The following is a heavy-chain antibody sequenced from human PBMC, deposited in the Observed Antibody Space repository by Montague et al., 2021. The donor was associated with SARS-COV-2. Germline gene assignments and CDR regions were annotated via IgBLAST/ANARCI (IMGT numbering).Heavy chain of an antibody. J-gene: IGHJ6*02. CDR2: IYTSGST. V-gene: IGHV4-61*02. D-gene: IGHD2-2*01. CDR1: GGSISSGSYY. CDR3: AREVYQLPNTYYYYYGMDV. Sequence: SQTLSLTCTVSGGSISSGSYYWSWIRQPAGKGLEWIGRIYTSGSTNYNPSLKSRVTISVDTSKNQFSLKLSSVTAADTAVYYCAREVYQLPNTYYYYYGMDVWGQGTTVTCSS.